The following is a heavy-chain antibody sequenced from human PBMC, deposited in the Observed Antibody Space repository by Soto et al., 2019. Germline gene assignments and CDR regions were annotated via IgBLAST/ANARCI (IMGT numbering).Heavy chain of an antibody. V-gene: IGHV1-46*01. CDR1: GYTFTSYY. CDR2: INPSGGYT. D-gene: IGHD2-15*01. Sequence: EASVKVSCKASGYTFTSYYMNWVRQAPGQGLEWLGIINPSGGYTTYAQRFLGRVTMTSDTSTSTVHMELGSLTSEDTAIYYCATALKNYCSGGSCYVGASSYWGQGTLVTV. J-gene: IGHJ4*02. CDR3: ATALKNYCSGGSCYVGASSY.